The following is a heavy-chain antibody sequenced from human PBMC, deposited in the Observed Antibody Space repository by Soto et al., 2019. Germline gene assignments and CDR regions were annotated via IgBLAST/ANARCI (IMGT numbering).Heavy chain of an antibody. J-gene: IGHJ4*02. CDR1: GYTFTRYT. V-gene: IGHV1-3*01. D-gene: IGHD3-10*01. CDR2: INAGNGNT. Sequence: GASVKVSCKASGYTFTRYTIHWVRQAPGQRLEWMGWINAGNGNTKYSQKFQGRVTITRDTSASTAYMELSSLRSEATALYYCARDHYYGSGSYNYFDYWGQGTLVTVSS. CDR3: ARDHYYGSGSYNYFDY.